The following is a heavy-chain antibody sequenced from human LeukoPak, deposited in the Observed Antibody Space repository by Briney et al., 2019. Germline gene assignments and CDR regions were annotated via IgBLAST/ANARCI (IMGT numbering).Heavy chain of an antibody. CDR1: GGSISSGDYY. CDR2: IYYSGST. J-gene: IGHJ5*02. CDR3: ARVVVVAATPSWFDP. V-gene: IGHV4-30-4*01. D-gene: IGHD2-15*01. Sequence: SETLSLTCTVSGGSISSGDYYWSWIRQPPGKGLEWIGYIYYSGSTHYNPSLKSRATISVDTSKDQFSLKLSSVTAADTAVYYCARVVVVAATPSWFDPWGQGTLVTVSS.